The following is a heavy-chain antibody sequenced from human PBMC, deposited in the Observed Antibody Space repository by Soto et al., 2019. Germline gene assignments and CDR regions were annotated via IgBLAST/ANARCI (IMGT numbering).Heavy chain of an antibody. V-gene: IGHV2-5*02. CDR3: AHVRSGPLIETYLGYYFDY. J-gene: IGHJ4*02. CDR2: IFWDDDK. Sequence: QITLRESGPTLVKPTQTLTLTCTFSGFSLNTREVGVGWIRQPPGKALEWLALIFWDDDKRYSPSLKTRHTISQESSKSQVVLTMSNMDPVDTATYYCAHVRSGPLIETYLGYYFDYWGQGTLVTVSS. D-gene: IGHD1-26*01. CDR1: GFSLNTREVG.